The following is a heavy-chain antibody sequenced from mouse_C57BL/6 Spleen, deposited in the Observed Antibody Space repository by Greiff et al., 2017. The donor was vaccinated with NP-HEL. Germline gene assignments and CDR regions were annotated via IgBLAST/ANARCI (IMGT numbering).Heavy chain of an antibody. J-gene: IGHJ4*01. CDR1: GFAFSDYG. D-gene: IGHD1-1*01. CDR3: AKAYGSSYAMDY. V-gene: IGHV5-17*01. CDR2: ISSGGSTI. Sequence: VQLKESGGGLVKPGGSLKLSCAASGFAFSDYGMHWVRQAPEKGLEWVAYISSGGSTIYYADTVKGGSTLSRDNAKNTLFLQMAGVRSEDTAMYYCAKAYGSSYAMDYGVKEPQSPSPQ.